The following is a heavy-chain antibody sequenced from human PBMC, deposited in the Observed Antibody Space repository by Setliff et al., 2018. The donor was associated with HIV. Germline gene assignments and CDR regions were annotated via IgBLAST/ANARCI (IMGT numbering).Heavy chain of an antibody. CDR1: GNSISSGYY. CDR2: IYHTGST. Sequence: SETLSLTCVVSGNSISSGYYWGWVRQPPGKGLEWIGSIYHTGSTYYNPSLKGRVTISVDTSKNQFSLKLTSLTAADTAVYYCARIEGEAADTNYWGQGTLVTVSS. CDR3: ARIEGEAADTNY. J-gene: IGHJ4*02. V-gene: IGHV4-38-2*01. D-gene: IGHD6-13*01.